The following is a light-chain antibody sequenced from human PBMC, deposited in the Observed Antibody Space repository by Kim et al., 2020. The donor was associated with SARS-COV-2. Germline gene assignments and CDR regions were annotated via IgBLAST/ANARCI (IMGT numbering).Light chain of an antibody. J-gene: IGLJ3*02. V-gene: IGLV1-40*01. CDR1: RSNIRAQYD. CDR2: GKN. CDR3: QNYESSLSGWV. Sequence: RGTSSCTRRRSNIRAQYDVHRYYHVQGTATKLHGYGKNIRPEGVPERFSGTKSGTRASMAITGLKAEDEADYYSQNYESSLSGWVFGGGTQLTV.